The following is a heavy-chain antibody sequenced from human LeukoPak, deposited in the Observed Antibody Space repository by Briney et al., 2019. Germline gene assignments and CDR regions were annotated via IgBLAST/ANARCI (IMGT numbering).Heavy chain of an antibody. CDR1: GFTFDDYA. CDR3: AKGYDSSGYYYVRLDY. J-gene: IGHJ4*02. Sequence: GGSLGLSCAASGFTFDDYAMHWVRQAPGKGLEWVSGISWNSGSIGYADSVKGRFTISRDNAKNSLYLQMNSLRAEDTALYYCAKGYDSSGYYYVRLDYWGQGTLVTVSS. V-gene: IGHV3-9*01. D-gene: IGHD3-22*01. CDR2: ISWNSGSI.